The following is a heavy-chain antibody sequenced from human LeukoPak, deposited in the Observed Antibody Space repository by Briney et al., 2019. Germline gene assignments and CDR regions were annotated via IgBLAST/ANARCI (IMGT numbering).Heavy chain of an antibody. Sequence: GSLRLSCAASGFTFSSYSMNWVRQPSGKGLEWIGEINHSGSTNYNPSLKSRVTISVDTSKNQFSLKLSSVTAADTAVYYCARGALLRYFDWLSKHYGMDVWGKGTTVTVSS. J-gene: IGHJ6*04. CDR3: ARGALLRYFDWLSKHYGMDV. D-gene: IGHD3-9*01. CDR2: INHSGST. V-gene: IGHV4-34*01. CDR1: GFTFSSYS.